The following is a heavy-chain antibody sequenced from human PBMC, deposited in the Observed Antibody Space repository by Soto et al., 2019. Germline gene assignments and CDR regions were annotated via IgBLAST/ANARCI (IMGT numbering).Heavy chain of an antibody. V-gene: IGHV4-59*01. D-gene: IGHD1-26*01. CDR2: SYYSGST. Sequence: QVHLQESGPGLVKPSETLSLTCTVSGASIRNYYWSWIRQPPGKGLEWIGFSYYSGSTNYNPSLNSRDTMSVDTYKNQFPLKLTSVTAADTAVYYCARDQNGSPHFDYWGQGILVTVSS. CDR3: ARDQNGSPHFDY. J-gene: IGHJ4*02. CDR1: GASIRNYY.